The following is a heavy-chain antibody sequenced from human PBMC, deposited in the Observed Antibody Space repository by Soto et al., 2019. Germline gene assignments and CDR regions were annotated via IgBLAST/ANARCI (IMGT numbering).Heavy chain of an antibody. CDR1: GFTFNNYA. V-gene: IGHV3-23*01. CDR2: ISGGGDTT. Sequence: EVKLLESGGGLVQPGGSLRLSCVASGFTFNNYAMTWVRQAPGKGLEWVSAISGGGDTTSYADSVKGRFSVSRDGSKNTLYLQMSSLRAEDTALYYCAKGRGGSGSLTPRVDFWGQGTLVTVSS. CDR3: AKGRGGSGSLTPRVDF. D-gene: IGHD3-10*01. J-gene: IGHJ4*02.